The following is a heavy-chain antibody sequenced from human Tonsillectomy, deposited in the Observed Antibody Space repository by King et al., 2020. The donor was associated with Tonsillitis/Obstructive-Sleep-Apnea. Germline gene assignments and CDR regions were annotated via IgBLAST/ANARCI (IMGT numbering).Heavy chain of an antibody. CDR1: GYTFTSYY. D-gene: IGHD6-13*01. V-gene: IGHV1-46*01. Sequence: VQLVESGAEVKKPGASVKVSCKASGYTFTSYYTHWVRQAPGQRLEWMGIINPSDSGTNYAQKFQGRVTLTRDTSTSTVHMELSSLRSEDTAVYYCAREALAAAGTILDYWGQGTLVTVSS. CDR2: INPSDSGT. CDR3: AREALAAAGTILDY. J-gene: IGHJ4*02.